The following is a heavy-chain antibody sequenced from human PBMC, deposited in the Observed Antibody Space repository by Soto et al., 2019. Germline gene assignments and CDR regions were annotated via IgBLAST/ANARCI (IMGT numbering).Heavy chain of an antibody. CDR1: GFTFDDYA. CDR3: VGQYYDFWTDFPDFDY. Sequence: GGSLRLSCAASGFTFDDYAMHWVRQAPGKGLEWVSGISWNSGSIGYADSVKGRFTISRDNAKNSLYLQMNSLRSDDTAVYYCVGQYYDFWTDFPDFDYWGQGTLVTVSS. J-gene: IGHJ4*02. D-gene: IGHD3-3*01. V-gene: IGHV3-9*01. CDR2: ISWNSGSI.